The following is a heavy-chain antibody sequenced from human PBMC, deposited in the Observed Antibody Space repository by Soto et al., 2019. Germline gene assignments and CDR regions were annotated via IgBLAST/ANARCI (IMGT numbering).Heavy chain of an antibody. Sequence: QVQLQESGPGLVKPSQTLSLTCTVSGGSISSSGYYWSWIRQHPGKGLEWIGYIYYSGSTYYNPSLKSRVTISVDTSKNQFSLKLSSVTAADTAVYYCARDLSRLRGPFDIWGQGTMVTVSS. CDR1: GGSISSSGYY. D-gene: IGHD4-17*01. CDR2: IYYSGST. V-gene: IGHV4-31*03. J-gene: IGHJ3*02. CDR3: ARDLSRLRGPFDI.